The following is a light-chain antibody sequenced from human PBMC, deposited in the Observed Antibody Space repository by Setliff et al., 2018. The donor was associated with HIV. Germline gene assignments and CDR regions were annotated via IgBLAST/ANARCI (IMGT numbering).Light chain of an antibody. CDR3: SSYTTSRTWV. CDR2: DVS. J-gene: IGLJ3*02. V-gene: IGLV2-14*03. CDR1: TSDTGTYNY. Sequence: QSVLTQPASVSGSPGQSIAISCNATTSDTGTYNYVSWHQQLPGKAPKLVIYDVSNRPSRVSDRFSGSKSGNTASLTISSLQADDEADYFCSSYTTSRTWVFGGGTKVTVL.